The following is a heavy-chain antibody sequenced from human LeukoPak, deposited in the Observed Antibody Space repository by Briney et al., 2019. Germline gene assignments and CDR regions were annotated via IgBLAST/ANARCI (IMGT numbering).Heavy chain of an antibody. D-gene: IGHD5-24*01. CDR1: GFTFSSNW. CDR3: TRVGYIDEGIDY. V-gene: IGHV3-7*04. J-gene: IGHJ4*02. CDR2: IKQDGSKK. Sequence: PGGSLRLSCATSGFTFSSNWMSWVRHVPGKGLEWVANIKQDGSKKSYVDSVKGRFTISRDNAKNSLYLQMNSLRAEDTAIYYCTRVGYIDEGIDYWGQGTLVTVSS.